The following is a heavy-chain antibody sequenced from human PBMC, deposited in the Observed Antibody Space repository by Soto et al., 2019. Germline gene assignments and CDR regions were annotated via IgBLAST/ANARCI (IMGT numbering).Heavy chain of an antibody. D-gene: IGHD3-16*01. V-gene: IGHV4-59*08. CDR2: IYYSGTT. CDR1: GGSINSYY. CDR3: ATLAPYYYYGMDI. J-gene: IGHJ6*02. Sequence: SESLSLTCTVSGGSINSYYWTWIRQPPEKGLEWIGYIYYSGTTNYNPSLKSRPTISLDTSKNQFSLKLTSVTAADTAMYYCATLAPYYYYGMDIWGQGTTVTVSS.